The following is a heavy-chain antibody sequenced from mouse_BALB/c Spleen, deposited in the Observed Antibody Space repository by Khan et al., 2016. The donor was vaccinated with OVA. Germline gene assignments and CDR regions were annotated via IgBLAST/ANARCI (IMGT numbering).Heavy chain of an antibody. CDR1: GHTFTKFG. V-gene: IGHV9-3-1*01. Sequence: QIQLVQSGPEVKKPGETVKISCKASGHTFTKFGMNWVKQAPGKGLKWMGWINTYTGEPTYADDFNGRFAFSLETSASTAYLLINNLKNENTAKNFCARPPYCYYVQDNWGQGTSVTVSS. D-gene: IGHD2-10*01. CDR3: ARPPYCYYVQDN. CDR2: INTYTGEP. J-gene: IGHJ4*01.